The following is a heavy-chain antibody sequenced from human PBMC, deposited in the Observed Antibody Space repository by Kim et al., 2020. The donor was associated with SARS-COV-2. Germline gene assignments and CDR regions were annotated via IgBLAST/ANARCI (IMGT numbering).Heavy chain of an antibody. CDR3: ARRYCSSTSCRYNWFDP. CDR2: IYYSGST. Sequence: SETLSLTCTVSGGSISSYYWSWIRQPPGKGLEWIGYIYYSGSTNYNPSLKSRVTISVDTSKNQFSLKLSSVTAADTAVYYCARRYCSSTSCRYNWFDPWG. J-gene: IGHJ5*02. CDR1: GGSISSYY. D-gene: IGHD2-2*01. V-gene: IGHV4-59*08.